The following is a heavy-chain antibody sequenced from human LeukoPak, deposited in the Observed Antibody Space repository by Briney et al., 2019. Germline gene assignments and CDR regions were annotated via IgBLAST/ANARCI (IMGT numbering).Heavy chain of an antibody. CDR1: GFTFSSYS. CDR3: AKGQTAYDILTGSDAFDI. CDR2: ISSSSSTI. D-gene: IGHD3-9*01. V-gene: IGHV3-48*02. Sequence: AGGSLRLSCAASGFTFSSYSMNWVRQAPGKGLEWVSYISSSSSTIYYADSVKGRFTIFRDNAKNSLYLQMNSLRDEDTAVYFCAKGQTAYDILTGSDAFDIWGQGTMVTVSS. J-gene: IGHJ3*02.